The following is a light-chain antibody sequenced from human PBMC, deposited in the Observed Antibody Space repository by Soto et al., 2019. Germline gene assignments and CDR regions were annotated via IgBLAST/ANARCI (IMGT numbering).Light chain of an antibody. J-gene: IGKJ3*01. CDR3: QQYGSLLFT. V-gene: IGKV3-20*01. CDR2: GTS. CDR1: QSVSSKY. Sequence: VLTQSPGTLSLSPGERSTLSCRASQSVSSKYLAWFQQKPGQAPRVLIYGTSIRASGVPERYSGGGSGTDFAHTIPSLEPEGFVVYYGQQYGSLLFTFSRGTKVDFK.